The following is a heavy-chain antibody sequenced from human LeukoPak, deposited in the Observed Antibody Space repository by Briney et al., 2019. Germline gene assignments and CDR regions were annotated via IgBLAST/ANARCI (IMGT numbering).Heavy chain of an antibody. J-gene: IGHJ4*02. CDR3: AREELGYYGSSYYYY. V-gene: IGHV3-66*01. D-gene: IGHD3-22*01. CDR2: IYSGGST. Sequence: GGSLRLSCAASGFTVSSNYMSWVRQAPGKGLEWVSVIYSGGSTYYADSVKGRFTISRDNSKDTLYPQMNSLRAEDTAVYYCAREELGYYGSSYYYYWGQGTLVTVSS. CDR1: GFTVSSNY.